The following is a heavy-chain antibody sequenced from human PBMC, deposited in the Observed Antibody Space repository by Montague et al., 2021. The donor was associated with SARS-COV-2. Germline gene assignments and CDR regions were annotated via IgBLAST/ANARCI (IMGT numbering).Heavy chain of an antibody. CDR2: ISYDVSNK. J-gene: IGHJ4*02. CDR1: GFTFSSYA. CDR3: ARARHGSYYDYSDY. V-gene: IGHV3-30*04. D-gene: IGHD1-26*01. Sequence: SLRLSCAASGFTFSSYAMHWVRQAPGKGLEWVAVISYDVSNKYYAHSFKVLFTISRDNSKNTLYLQMNSLRAEDTAVYYCARARHGSYYDYSDYWGQGTLVTVSS.